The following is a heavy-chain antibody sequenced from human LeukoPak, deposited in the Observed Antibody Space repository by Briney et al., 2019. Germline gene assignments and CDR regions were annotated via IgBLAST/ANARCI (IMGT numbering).Heavy chain of an antibody. D-gene: IGHD1-26*01. CDR3: AKEHSASGSVDY. CDR2: IGGHGGST. CDR1: GFTFDAYA. Sequence: PGGSLRLSCAASGFTFDAYAMYWVRQAPGKGLECVSLIGGHGGSTYYADSVKGRFTISRDNSKNSLYLQMNSLRIEDTALYYCAKEHSASGSVDYWGQGTLVTVSS. J-gene: IGHJ4*02. V-gene: IGHV3-43*02.